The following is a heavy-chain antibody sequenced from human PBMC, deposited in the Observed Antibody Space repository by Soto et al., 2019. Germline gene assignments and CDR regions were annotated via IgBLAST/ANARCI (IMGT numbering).Heavy chain of an antibody. CDR1: GGTFSSYA. CDR3: ARAKEYSSSSVYYGMDV. V-gene: IGHV1-69*06. J-gene: IGHJ6*02. Sequence: QVQLVQSGAEVKKPGSSVKVSCKASGGTFSSYAISWVRQAPGQGLEWMGGIIPIFGTANYAQKFQGRVTITADKSTSTAYMGLSSLRSEDTAVYYCARAKEYSSSSVYYGMDVWGQGTTVTVSS. D-gene: IGHD6-6*01. CDR2: IIPIFGTA.